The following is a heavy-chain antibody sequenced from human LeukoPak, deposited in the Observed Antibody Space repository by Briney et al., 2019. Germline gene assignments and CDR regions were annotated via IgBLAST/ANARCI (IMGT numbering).Heavy chain of an antibody. CDR1: GFTFSSCG. Sequence: GGSLRLSCAASGFTFSSCGMHWVRQAPGKGLEWVAFIRYDGSNKYYADSVKGRFTISRDNSKNTLYLQMNSLRAEDTAVYYCAKDTSVRGVIISPHDYWGQGTLVTVSS. J-gene: IGHJ4*02. D-gene: IGHD3-10*01. V-gene: IGHV3-30*02. CDR2: IRYDGSNK. CDR3: AKDTSVRGVIISPHDY.